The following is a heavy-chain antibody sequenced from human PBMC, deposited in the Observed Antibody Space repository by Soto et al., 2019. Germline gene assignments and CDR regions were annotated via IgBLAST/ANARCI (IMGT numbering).Heavy chain of an antibody. V-gene: IGHV1-24*01. Sequence: ASVKVSCTVSGYTLTELSMHWVRQAPGKGLEWMGGFDPEDGETIYAQKFQGRVTMTEDTSTDTAYMELSSLRSEDTAVYYCATVWNYYDSSGYSFYYFDYWGQGTLVTVSS. CDR2: FDPEDGET. CDR1: GYTLTELS. D-gene: IGHD3-22*01. CDR3: ATVWNYYDSSGYSFYYFDY. J-gene: IGHJ4*02.